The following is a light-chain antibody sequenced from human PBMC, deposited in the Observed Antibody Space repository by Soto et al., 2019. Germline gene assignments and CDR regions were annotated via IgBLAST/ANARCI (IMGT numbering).Light chain of an antibody. CDR3: SSYRISNTYV. Sequence: QSALTQPASVSGSLGQSITISCTGTSSDVGGYNYVSWYQHHPGKAPKLMIYDVSNRPSGVSNRFSGSKSGNTASLTISGLQAEDEADYYCSSYRISNTYVFGTGTKLTVL. CDR2: DVS. V-gene: IGLV2-14*03. J-gene: IGLJ1*01. CDR1: SSDVGGYNY.